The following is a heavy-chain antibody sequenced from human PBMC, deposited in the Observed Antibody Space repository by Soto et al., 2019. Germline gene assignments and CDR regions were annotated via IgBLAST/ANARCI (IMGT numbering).Heavy chain of an antibody. D-gene: IGHD3-22*01. V-gene: IGHV4-4*02. Sequence: PSETLSLTCAVSGGSISSSNWWSWVRQPPGKGLEWIGEIYHSGSTNYNPSLKSRVTISVDKSKNQFSLKLSSVTAADTAVYYCAIHDRTAHRPSATDLRCPGLLVTVSS. CDR3: AIHDRTAHRPSATDL. J-gene: IGHJ5*02. CDR1: GGSISSSNW. CDR2: IYHSGST.